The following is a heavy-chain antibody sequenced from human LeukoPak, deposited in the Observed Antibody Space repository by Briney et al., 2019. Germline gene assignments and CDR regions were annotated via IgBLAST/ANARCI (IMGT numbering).Heavy chain of an antibody. D-gene: IGHD4-11*01. V-gene: IGHV3-48*03. J-gene: IGHJ4*02. CDR2: ISSSGSTI. CDR3: ARADYSNYIYYFDY. Sequence: PGGSLRLSCAASGFTFSSYEMNWVRQAPGKGLEWVSYISSSGSTIYYADSVKGRFTISRDNAKNSLYVQMNSLRAEDTAVYYCARADYSNYIYYFDYWGQGTLVTVSS. CDR1: GFTFSSYE.